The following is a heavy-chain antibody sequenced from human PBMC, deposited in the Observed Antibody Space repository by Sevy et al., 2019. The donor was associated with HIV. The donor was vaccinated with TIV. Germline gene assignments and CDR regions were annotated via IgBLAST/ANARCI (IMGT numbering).Heavy chain of an antibody. CDR1: GGSVSSGSYY. J-gene: IGHJ4*02. V-gene: IGHV4-61*01. CDR2: IYCSGST. CDR3: ARFAGLVWFGELVPYYFDY. Sequence: SETLSLTCTVSGGSVSSGSYYWSWIRQPPGKGLEWIGYIYCSGSTNYNPSLKSRVTISVDTSKNQFSLKLSSVTAADTAVYYCARFAGLVWFGELVPYYFDYWGQGTLVTVSS. D-gene: IGHD3-10*01.